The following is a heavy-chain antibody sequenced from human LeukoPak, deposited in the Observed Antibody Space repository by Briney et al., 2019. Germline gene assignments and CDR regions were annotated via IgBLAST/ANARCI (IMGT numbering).Heavy chain of an antibody. D-gene: IGHD2-2*01. Sequence: SVKVSCKASGYTFTSYGISWVRQAPGQGLEWMGGIIPIFGTANYAQKFQGRVTITADESTSTAYMELSSLRSEDTAVYYCARSWHCSSTSCYSDWFDPWGQGTLVTVSS. CDR2: IIPIFGTA. CDR1: GYTFTSYG. J-gene: IGHJ5*02. V-gene: IGHV1-69*13. CDR3: ARSWHCSSTSCYSDWFDP.